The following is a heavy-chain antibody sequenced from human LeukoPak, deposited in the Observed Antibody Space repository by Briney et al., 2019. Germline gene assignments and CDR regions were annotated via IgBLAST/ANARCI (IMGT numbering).Heavy chain of an antibody. D-gene: IGHD3-10*01. V-gene: IGHV7-4-1*02. CDR1: GYTFTSYA. J-gene: IGHJ4*02. CDR3: ARGGLLWFGELLYTFDY. Sequence: GASVKVSCKASGYTFTSYAMNWVRQAPGQGLEWMGWINTNTGNPTYAQGFTGRFVFSLDTSVSTAYLQISSLKAEDTAVYYCARGGLLWFGELLYTFDYWGQGTLVTVSS. CDR2: INTNTGNP.